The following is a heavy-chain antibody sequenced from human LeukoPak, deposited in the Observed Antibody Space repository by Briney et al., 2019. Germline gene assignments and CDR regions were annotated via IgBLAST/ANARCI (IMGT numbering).Heavy chain of an antibody. V-gene: IGHV4-39*07. Sequence: SETLSLTCTVSGGSISSSSYYWGWIRQPPGKGLEWIGNIFYSGSTYYGPSLKSRLTISLDTSRNQFSLKLSSATAADTAVYYCARVCYYDSSGYYPLFDYWGQGTLVTVSS. D-gene: IGHD3-22*01. J-gene: IGHJ4*02. CDR1: GGSISSSSYY. CDR2: IFYSGST. CDR3: ARVCYYDSSGYYPLFDY.